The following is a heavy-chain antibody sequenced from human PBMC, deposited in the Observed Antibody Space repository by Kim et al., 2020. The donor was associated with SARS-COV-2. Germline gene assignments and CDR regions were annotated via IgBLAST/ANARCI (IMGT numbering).Heavy chain of an antibody. CDR2: INSNSGGT. J-gene: IGHJ4*01. V-gene: IGHV1-2*02. D-gene: IGHD2-2*01. Sequence: ASVKVSCKASGYTFTDYFFLWVRQAPGQGLEWMGWINSNSGGTNYAQKFQGRVTLTRDTSISTTYMGLSSLRSDDTAVYYCATSGDPHCSTASFFAYWGRGNLFTGS. CDR1: GYTFTDYF. CDR3: ATSGDPHCSTASFFAY.